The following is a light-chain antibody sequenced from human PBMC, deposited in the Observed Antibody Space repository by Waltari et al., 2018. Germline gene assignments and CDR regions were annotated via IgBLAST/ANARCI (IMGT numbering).Light chain of an antibody. V-gene: IGLV7-46*01. J-gene: IGLJ1*01. CDR3: LLSYSGARGV. CDR1: TGAVTSGHY. Sequence: QAVVTQEPSLTVSPGGTVTLTCGSSTGAVTSGHYPYWFQQKPGQAPRTLLYDTSNKHSWTPARFSGSLLGGKAALTLSGAQPEDEAEYYCLLSYSGARGVFGTGTKVTVL. CDR2: DTS.